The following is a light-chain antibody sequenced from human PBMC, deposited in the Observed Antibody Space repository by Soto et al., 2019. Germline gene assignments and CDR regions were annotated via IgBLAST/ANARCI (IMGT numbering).Light chain of an antibody. Sequence: QSVLTQPPSASGTPGQRVTISCSGSSSNIGSNTVNWYQQLPKTAPKLVVYSNIQRPAGVPDRFSGSKSGTSASLAISGLQSGDEADYYCAAWDDSLNGVVFGGGTKLPS. J-gene: IGLJ2*01. V-gene: IGLV1-44*01. CDR1: SSNIGSNT. CDR3: AAWDDSLNGVV. CDR2: SNI.